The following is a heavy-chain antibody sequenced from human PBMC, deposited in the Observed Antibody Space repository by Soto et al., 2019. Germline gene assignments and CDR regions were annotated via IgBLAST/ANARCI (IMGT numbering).Heavy chain of an antibody. CDR2: IRGKAYGGTT. D-gene: IGHD2-8*01. J-gene: IGHJ4*02. CDR1: GFTFGDYA. V-gene: IGHV3-49*03. Sequence: GGSLRLSCTSSGFTFGDYAMSWFRQAPGKGLEWVGFIRGKAYGGTTQYAASVKGRFTISRDDSKSIAYLQMSSLKPEDTAMYYCSSAVGFCSNGVCLGSFDYWGQGTLVTVSS. CDR3: SSAVGFCSNGVCLGSFDY.